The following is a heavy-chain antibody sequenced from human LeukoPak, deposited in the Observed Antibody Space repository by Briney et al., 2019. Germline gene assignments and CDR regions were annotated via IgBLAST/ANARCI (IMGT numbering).Heavy chain of an antibody. J-gene: IGHJ4*02. V-gene: IGHV3-23*01. CDR2: ISGSGGST. D-gene: IGHD4-17*01. CDR1: GFTFSSYA. Sequence: GGSLRLSCAASGFTFSSYAMSWVRQAPGKGLEWVSAISGSGGSTYYADSVKGRFTISRDNSKNTLYLQMNSLRAEDTAVYCCAKWFDYGDWGFDYWGQGTLVTVSS. CDR3: AKWFDYGDWGFDY.